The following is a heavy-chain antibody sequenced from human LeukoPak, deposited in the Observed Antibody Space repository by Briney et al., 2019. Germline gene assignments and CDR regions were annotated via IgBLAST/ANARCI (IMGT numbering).Heavy chain of an antibody. V-gene: IGHV1-18*01. J-gene: IGHJ4*02. CDR3: AREAYSSSSAGGY. CDR2: ISGYNGNT. CDR1: GYTFTSYG. Sequence: ASVKVSCRASGYTFTSYGISWVRQAPGQGLEWMGWISGYNGNTNYAQKFQGRVTMTTDTSTSTAYMELRSLRSEDTAVYYCAREAYSSSSAGGYWGQGTLVTVSS. D-gene: IGHD6-6*01.